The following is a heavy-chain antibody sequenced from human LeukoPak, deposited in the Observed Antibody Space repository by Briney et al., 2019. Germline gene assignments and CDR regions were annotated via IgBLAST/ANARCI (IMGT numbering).Heavy chain of an antibody. V-gene: IGHV4-34*01. Sequence: PSETLSLTCGVYGESIRGYYWTWIRQTPGTGLEWIGVIDHSESTKYNPSLKSRVTISVDTSKNQLSLRLSSVTAADTAVYYCARGITFGGVVDPFDYWGQGALVTVSS. CDR1: GESIRGYY. CDR2: IDHSEST. CDR3: ARGITFGGVVDPFDY. J-gene: IGHJ4*02. D-gene: IGHD3-16*02.